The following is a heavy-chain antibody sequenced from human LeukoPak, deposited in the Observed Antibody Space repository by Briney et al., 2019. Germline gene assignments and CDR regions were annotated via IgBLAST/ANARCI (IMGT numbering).Heavy chain of an antibody. V-gene: IGHV4-59*01. CDR2: VFYKGST. J-gene: IGHJ6*03. CDR3: ARGNNYYFYYMGV. CDR1: GGSISSYY. Sequence: SETLSLTCSVSGGSISSYYWSWIRQSPGKGLEWIGYVFYKGSTNYNPSLKSRVSISVDTAKNQFSLRLSSVTAADTAVYYCARGNNYYFYYMGVWGKGATVTVSS.